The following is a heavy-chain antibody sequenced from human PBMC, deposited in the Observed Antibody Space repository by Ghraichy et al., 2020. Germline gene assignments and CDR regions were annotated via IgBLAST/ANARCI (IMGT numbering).Heavy chain of an antibody. J-gene: IGHJ1*01. Sequence: ASVKVSCKASGYRFTSYEVNWIRQAPGQGLEWMGWMNPSSGDTVYAEKFWGRVTMTRNASINTAYMELSGLRSEDTAVYFCARGYCSGTACYTAEYFPHWGQGTLITVSS. CDR1: GYRFTSYE. V-gene: IGHV1-8*01. D-gene: IGHD2-2*02. CDR2: MNPSSGDT. CDR3: ARGYCSGTACYTAEYFPH.